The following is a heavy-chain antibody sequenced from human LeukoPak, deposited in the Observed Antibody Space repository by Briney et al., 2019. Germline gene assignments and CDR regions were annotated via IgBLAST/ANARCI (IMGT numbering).Heavy chain of an antibody. CDR3: ARRLGCANKTSYYNWFDP. V-gene: IGHV1-8*01. D-gene: IGHD1-26*01. Sequence: GASVKVSCKASGYTFTSFDINWVRQATGQGPEWMGWMNPNSGNRGYAQKFQGRVTMTRNTSINTAYMELSSLRSEDTAVYYCARRLGCANKTSYYNWFDPWGQGTLVTVSS. CDR1: GYTFTSFD. J-gene: IGHJ5*02. CDR2: MNPNSGNR.